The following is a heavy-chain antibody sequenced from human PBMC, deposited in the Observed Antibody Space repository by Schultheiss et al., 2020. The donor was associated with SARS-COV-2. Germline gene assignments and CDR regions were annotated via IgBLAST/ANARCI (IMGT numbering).Heavy chain of an antibody. CDR1: GFTFSSYG. J-gene: IGHJ4*02. CDR2: ISSSSSYI. V-gene: IGHV3-21*04. Sequence: GGSLRLSCAASGFTFSSYGMHWVRQAPGKGLEWVSSISSSSSYIYYADSVKGRFTISRDNAKNSLYLQMNSLRAEDTALYYCAREQAVAGTWVYWGQGTLVTVSS. CDR3: AREQAVAGTWVY. D-gene: IGHD6-19*01.